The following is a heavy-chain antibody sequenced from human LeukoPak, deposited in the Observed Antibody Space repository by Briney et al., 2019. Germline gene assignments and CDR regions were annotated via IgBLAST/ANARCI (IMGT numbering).Heavy chain of an antibody. CDR3: ARGPPIVATIDSGWFDP. V-gene: IGHV1-18*01. J-gene: IGHJ5*02. D-gene: IGHD5-12*01. CDR1: GYTFTSSG. Sequence: GASVKVSCKASGYTFTSSGISWVRQAPGQGLEWMGWISAYNGNTNYAQKLQGRVTMTTDTSTSTAYMELRSLRSDDTAVYYCARGPPIVATIDSGWFDPWGQGTLVTVSS. CDR2: ISAYNGNT.